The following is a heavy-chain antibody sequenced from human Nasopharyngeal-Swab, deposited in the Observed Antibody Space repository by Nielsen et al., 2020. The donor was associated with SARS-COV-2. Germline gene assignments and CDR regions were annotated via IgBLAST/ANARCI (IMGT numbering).Heavy chain of an antibody. Sequence: ASVKVSCKASGYTFTSYGISWVRQAPGQGLEWMGWISAYNGNTNYAQKLQGRVTMTTDTSTSTAYMELRSLRSEDTAVYYCAKAGRLEITGWFDPWGQGTLVTVSS. CDR1: GYTFTSYG. J-gene: IGHJ5*02. V-gene: IGHV1-18*01. CDR3: AKAGRLEITGWFDP. CDR2: ISAYNGNT. D-gene: IGHD1-1*01.